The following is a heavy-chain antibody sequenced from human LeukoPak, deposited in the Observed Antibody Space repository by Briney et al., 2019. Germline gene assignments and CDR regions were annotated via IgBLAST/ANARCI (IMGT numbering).Heavy chain of an antibody. Sequence: SETLSLTCTVPGGSISSRNYYWGWIRQPPGKGLDWIGRISYTGSIFYNPSLKSRAPISVGTSKNQFSLRLSSVTAADTAIYYCARAERSGTSFPWDYWGQGTLVTVSS. CDR3: ARAERSGTSFPWDY. D-gene: IGHD2-2*01. CDR1: GGSISSRNYY. CDR2: ISYTGSI. J-gene: IGHJ4*02. V-gene: IGHV4-39*01.